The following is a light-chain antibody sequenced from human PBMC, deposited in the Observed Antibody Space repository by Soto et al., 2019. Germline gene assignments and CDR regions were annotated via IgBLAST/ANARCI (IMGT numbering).Light chain of an antibody. CDR3: QQYGISPRT. J-gene: IGKJ1*01. CDR2: GVS. Sequence: EIVMTQSPATLSLSPGERATLSCRASQSVTSNYLAWYQQKPGQAPRLLIYGVSSRATGIPDRFSGSGSGTDFTLTISRLEPEDFAVYYCQQYGISPRTFGQGTKVDIK. V-gene: IGKV3-20*01. CDR1: QSVTSNY.